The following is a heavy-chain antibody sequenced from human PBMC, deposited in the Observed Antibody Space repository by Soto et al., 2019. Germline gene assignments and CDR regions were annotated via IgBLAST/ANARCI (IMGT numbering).Heavy chain of an antibody. D-gene: IGHD6-6*01. CDR3: ARTRGIAARLAADY. CDR2: IYYSGST. J-gene: IGHJ4*02. Sequence: SETLSLTCAVSGYSISSSNWWGWIRQPPGKGLEWIGYIYYSGSTYYNPSLKSRVTISVDTSKNQFSLKLSSVTAADTAVYYCARTRGIAARLAADYWGQGTLVTVSS. CDR1: GYSISSSNW. V-gene: IGHV4-28*01.